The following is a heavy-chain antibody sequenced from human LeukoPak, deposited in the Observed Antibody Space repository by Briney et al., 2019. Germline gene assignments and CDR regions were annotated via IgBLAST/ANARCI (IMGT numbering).Heavy chain of an antibody. CDR3: ARTSHSSSGWYGDYYYYMDV. D-gene: IGHD6-19*01. V-gene: IGHV4-39*01. Sequence: SEALSLTCTVSGGSISSSSYYWGWIRQSPGKGLEWIGSIYYSGSTYYNPSLKSRVTISADTSKNQFSLKLSSVTAADTAVYYCARTSHSSSGWYGDYYYYMDVWGKGTTVTISS. CDR2: IYYSGST. J-gene: IGHJ6*03. CDR1: GGSISSSSYY.